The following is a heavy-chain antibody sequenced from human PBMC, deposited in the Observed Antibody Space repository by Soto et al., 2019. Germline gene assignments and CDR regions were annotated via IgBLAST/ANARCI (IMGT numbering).Heavy chain of an antibody. CDR3: VKVWGLVVAATPATHAF. J-gene: IGHJ4*02. V-gene: IGHV3-64D*06. CDR1: GFTFSSYA. Sequence: GGSLRLACSASGFTFSSYAMHWVRQAPGKGLEYVSAISSNGGSTYYADSVKGRFTISRDNSKNTLYLQMSSLRAEDTSVYFCVKVWGLVVAATPATHAFWGQGTLVPGSS. CDR2: ISSNGGST. D-gene: IGHD2-15*01.